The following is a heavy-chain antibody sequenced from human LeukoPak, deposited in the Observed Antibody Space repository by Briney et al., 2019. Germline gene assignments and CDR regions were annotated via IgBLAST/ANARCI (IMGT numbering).Heavy chain of an antibody. Sequence: ASVKVSCKASGYTFTGYYMHWVRQAPGQGLEWMGWINPNSGGTNYAQKFQGRVTMTRDTSISTAYMELSRLRSDDTAVYYCAREGAGGFRQQLVREFDYWGQGTLVTVSS. D-gene: IGHD6-13*01. J-gene: IGHJ4*02. CDR3: AREGAGGFRQQLVREFDY. V-gene: IGHV1-2*02. CDR1: GYTFTGYY. CDR2: INPNSGGT.